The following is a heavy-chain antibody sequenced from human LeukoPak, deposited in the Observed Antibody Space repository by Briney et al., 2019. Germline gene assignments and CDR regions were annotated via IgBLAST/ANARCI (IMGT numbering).Heavy chain of an antibody. CDR1: GFTFSSYA. V-gene: IGHV3-23*01. CDR2: ISGSGGST. CDR3: AKAGVVVVAAAISDY. Sequence: GGSLRLSCAASGFTFSSYAMSWVRQAPGKGLEWVSAISGSGGSTYYADSVKGRFTISRDNSKNTLYLQMNSLRAEDTAVYYCAKAGVVVVAAAISDYWGQGTLVTVSS. J-gene: IGHJ4*02. D-gene: IGHD2-15*01.